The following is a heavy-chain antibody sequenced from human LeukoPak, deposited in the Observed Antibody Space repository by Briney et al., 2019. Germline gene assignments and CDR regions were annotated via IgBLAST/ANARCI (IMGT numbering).Heavy chain of an antibody. CDR3: ARDPTYYDFWSGTLSPAAFDI. Sequence: GGPLRLSCAASGFTFSSYWMSWVRQAPGKGLEWVANIKQDGSEKYYVDSVKGRFTISRDNAKNSLYLQMNSLRAEDTAVYYCARDPTYYDFWSGTLSPAAFDIWGQGTMVTVSS. CDR2: IKQDGSEK. CDR1: GFTFSSYW. D-gene: IGHD3-3*01. J-gene: IGHJ3*02. V-gene: IGHV3-7*01.